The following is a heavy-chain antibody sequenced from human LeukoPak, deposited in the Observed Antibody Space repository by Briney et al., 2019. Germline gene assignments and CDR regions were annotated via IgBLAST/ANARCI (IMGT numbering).Heavy chain of an antibody. CDR1: GFTFSTYW. J-gene: IGHJ5*02. V-gene: IGHV3-7*01. D-gene: IGHD4-17*01. Sequence: GGSLRLSCAASGFTFSTYWMSWVRQAPGKGPEWVANIKPDGGEEYYVDSVKGRFTISRDNSKNTLYLQMNSLRVEDTGVYYCAKTGYGDYVSIDWFDPWGQGTLVTVSS. CDR3: AKTGYGDYVSIDWFDP. CDR2: IKPDGGEE.